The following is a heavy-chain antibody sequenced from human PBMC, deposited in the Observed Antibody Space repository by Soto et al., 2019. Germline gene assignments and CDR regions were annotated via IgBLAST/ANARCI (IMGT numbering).Heavy chain of an antibody. CDR2: TYYRSKWYN. J-gene: IGHJ4*02. Sequence: PSQTLSLTCAISGDSVSSNSAALNLIMQSPSRGLEWLGRTYYRSKWYNDYAVSVKSRITINPDTSKNQFSLQLNSVTPEDTAVYYCARQPGYGSGSYYSALDYWGQGTLVTVSS. CDR3: ARQPGYGSGSYYSALDY. V-gene: IGHV6-1*01. D-gene: IGHD3-10*01. CDR1: GDSVSSNSAA.